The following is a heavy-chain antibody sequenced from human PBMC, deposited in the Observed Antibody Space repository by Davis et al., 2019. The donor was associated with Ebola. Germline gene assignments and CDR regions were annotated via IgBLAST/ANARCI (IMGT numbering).Heavy chain of an antibody. CDR3: AKRVNYYGSGSHFDY. D-gene: IGHD3-10*01. Sequence: PGGSLRLSCAASGFTFSSYAMSWVRQAPGKGLEWVSAISGSGGSTYYADSVKGRFTISRDNSKNTLYLQMNSLRAEDTAVYYCAKRVNYYGSGSHFDYWGQGTLVTVSS. V-gene: IGHV3-23*01. CDR2: ISGSGGST. J-gene: IGHJ4*02. CDR1: GFTFSSYA.